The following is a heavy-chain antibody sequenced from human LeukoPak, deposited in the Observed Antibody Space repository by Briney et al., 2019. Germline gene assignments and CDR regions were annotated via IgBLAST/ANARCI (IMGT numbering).Heavy chain of an antibody. Sequence: SETLSLTCTVSGGSIRSYHWSWIRQPPGKGLEWIGYIYNSGSTNYSPSLESRVTISVDTSKNQLSLKLSSVTAEDTAVYYCARYSSSGLDYWGQGTLVTVSS. D-gene: IGHD6-19*01. CDR1: GGSIRSYH. CDR2: IYNSGST. J-gene: IGHJ4*02. CDR3: ARYSSSGLDY. V-gene: IGHV4-59*01.